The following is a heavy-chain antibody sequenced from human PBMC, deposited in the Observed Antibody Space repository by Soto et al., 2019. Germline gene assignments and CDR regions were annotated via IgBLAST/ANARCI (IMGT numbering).Heavy chain of an antibody. CDR3: AHTPYYYGSGNNYFDY. J-gene: IGHJ4*02. V-gene: IGHV2-5*02. D-gene: IGHD3-10*01. CDR1: GFSLSTSGVG. CDR2: IYWDDDK. Sequence: QITLKESGPTLVKPTQTLTLTCTFSGFSLSTSGVGVGWIRQPPGKALEWLALIYWDDDKRYSPSLKSRLTITKHTSKNQVVLTMTNMYPVDTATYYCAHTPYYYGSGNNYFDYWGQGTLVTVSS.